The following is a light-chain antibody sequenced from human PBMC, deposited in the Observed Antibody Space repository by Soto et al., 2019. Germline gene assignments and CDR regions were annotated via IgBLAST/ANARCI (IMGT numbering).Light chain of an antibody. CDR1: QTISIW. CDR2: KAP. V-gene: IGKV1-5*03. Sequence: LSGSVGDRVTITCRAIQTISIWLAWYQQKPGKAPKLLIYKAPTLKSGGPSRFSGSGSVTGFTLIISSLQPDDFAPYYCHHYNRYPEGLGQWTKVDIK. CDR3: HHYNRYPEG. J-gene: IGKJ1*01.